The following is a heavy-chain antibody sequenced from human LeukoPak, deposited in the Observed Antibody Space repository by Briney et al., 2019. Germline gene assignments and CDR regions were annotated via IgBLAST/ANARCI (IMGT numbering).Heavy chain of an antibody. CDR1: GFTFSNYT. V-gene: IGHV3-30*04. J-gene: IGHJ6*02. Sequence: PGGPLRLSCAASGFTFSNYTMHWVRQAPGKGLEWVTVISYDGNDEYYADSVKGRFTISRDKSKSTLYLQMNSLRAEDTGVYYCARGGDYNFWSGYSYGMDVWGQGTTVSVSS. D-gene: IGHD3-3*01. CDR3: ARGGDYNFWSGYSYGMDV. CDR2: ISYDGNDE.